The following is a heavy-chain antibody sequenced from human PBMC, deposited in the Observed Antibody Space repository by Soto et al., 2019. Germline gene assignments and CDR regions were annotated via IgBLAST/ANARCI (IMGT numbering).Heavy chain of an antibody. V-gene: IGHV4-61*01. CDR2: IYYSGST. CDR1: GGSVSSGSYY. J-gene: IGHJ3*02. CDR3: ARDSGMVRGVIARRHAFDI. Sequence: QVQLQESGPGLVKPSETLSLTCTVSGGSVSSGSYYWSWIRQPPGKGLEWIGYIYYSGSTNYNPSLKSRVTISVDTSKNQFSLKLSSVTAADTAVYYCARDSGMVRGVIARRHAFDIWGQGTMVTVSS. D-gene: IGHD3-10*01.